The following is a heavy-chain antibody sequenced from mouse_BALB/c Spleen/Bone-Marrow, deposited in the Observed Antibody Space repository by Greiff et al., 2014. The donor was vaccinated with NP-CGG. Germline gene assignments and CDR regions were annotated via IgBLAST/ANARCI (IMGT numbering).Heavy chain of an antibody. CDR1: GFTFSDYY. CDR2: ISDGGGYT. J-gene: IGHJ4*01. Sequence: EVNVVESGGGLVKPGGSLKLSCAASGFTFSDYYMYWVRQTPEKRLEWVATISDGGGYTYYPDSVWGRFTSSRDNAKNNLYLQMSSLKSEDTAMYYGARSGERYGAMDYWGQGTSVTVFS. D-gene: IGHD2-10*02. V-gene: IGHV5-4*02. CDR3: ARSGERYGAMDY.